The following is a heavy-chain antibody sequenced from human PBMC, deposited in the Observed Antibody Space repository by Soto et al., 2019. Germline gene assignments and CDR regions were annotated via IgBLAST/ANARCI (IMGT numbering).Heavy chain of an antibody. Sequence: EVQLVESGGGLVKPGGSLRLSCAASGFTFSNAWMSWVRQAPGKGLEWVGRIKSKTDGGTTDYAAPVKGRFTISRDDSKNTLYLQMNSLKTEDTAVYYCTTDEDVVRFFPHIPERSDAFDIWGQGTMVTVSS. D-gene: IGHD3-3*01. J-gene: IGHJ3*02. CDR3: TTDEDVVRFFPHIPERSDAFDI. CDR2: IKSKTDGGTT. V-gene: IGHV3-15*01. CDR1: GFTFSNAW.